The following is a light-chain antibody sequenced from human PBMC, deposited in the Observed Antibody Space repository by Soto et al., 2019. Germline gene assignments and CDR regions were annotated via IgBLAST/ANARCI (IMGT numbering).Light chain of an antibody. CDR3: HQRSNWPLT. CDR1: QSVRSNF. CDR2: GAS. J-gene: IGKJ4*01. Sequence: EIVLKQSPGTLSLSPGERATLSCRASQSVRSNFLAWYQQKPGQAPRLLIYGASNRATGIPARFSGSGSGTDFTLTISSLEPEDFAVYYCHQRSNWPLTFGGGTKVDIK. V-gene: IGKV3-11*01.